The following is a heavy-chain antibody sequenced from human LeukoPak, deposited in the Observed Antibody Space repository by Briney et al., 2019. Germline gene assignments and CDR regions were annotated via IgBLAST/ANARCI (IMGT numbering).Heavy chain of an antibody. J-gene: IGHJ6*03. CDR1: GFTFSDYY. V-gene: IGHV3-11*04. D-gene: IGHD3-3*01. CDR3: ARRGILEWLLTRGNYYYYMDV. Sequence: GGSLRLSCAASGFTFSDYYMSWIRQAPGKGLERVSYISSSGSTIYYADSVKGRFTISRDNAKNSLYLQMNSLRAEDTAVYYCARRGILEWLLTRGNYYYYMDVWGKGTTVTVSS. CDR2: ISSSGSTI.